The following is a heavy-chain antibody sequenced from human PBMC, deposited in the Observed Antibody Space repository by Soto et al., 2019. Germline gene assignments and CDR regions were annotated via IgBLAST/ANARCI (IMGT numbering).Heavy chain of an antibody. J-gene: IGHJ5*02. CDR3: ARESYYDSSGYRGWFDP. Sequence: QVQLVQSGAEVKKPGASVKVSCKASGYTFTSYYMHWVRQAPGQGLEWMVIINPSGGSTSYAQKFQGRVTMTRDTSTSTVYMELSSLRSEDTAVYYCARESYYDSSGYRGWFDPWGQGTLVTVSS. CDR2: INPSGGST. V-gene: IGHV1-46*01. D-gene: IGHD3-22*01. CDR1: GYTFTSYY.